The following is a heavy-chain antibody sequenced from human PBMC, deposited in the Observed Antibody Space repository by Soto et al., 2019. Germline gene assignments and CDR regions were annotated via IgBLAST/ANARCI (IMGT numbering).Heavy chain of an antibody. V-gene: IGHV3-30-3*01. CDR3: AREPFTGNSWFNL. J-gene: IGHJ4*02. CDR1: GFTLNSYA. CDR2: ISYDGNKK. D-gene: IGHD3-9*01. Sequence: GGSLRLSCAASGFTLNSYAMHWVRQAPGKGLEWVAVISYDGNKKYYADSVKGRFTISRDNSKNTLYLQMNSLRAEDTAVYYCAREPFTGNSWFNLWGQGTLVTVSS.